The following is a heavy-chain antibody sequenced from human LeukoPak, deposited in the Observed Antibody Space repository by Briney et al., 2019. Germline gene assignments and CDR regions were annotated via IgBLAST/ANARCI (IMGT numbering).Heavy chain of an antibody. CDR1: GGSISSYY. CDR3: AVAGFFDY. V-gene: IGHV4-34*01. CDR2: INHSGST. D-gene: IGHD6-19*01. J-gene: IGHJ4*02. Sequence: SETLSLTCTVSGGSISSYYWSWIRQPPGKGLEWIGEINHSGSTNYNPSLKSRVTISVDTSKNQFSLKLSSVTAADTAVYYCAVAGFFDYWGQGTLVTVSS.